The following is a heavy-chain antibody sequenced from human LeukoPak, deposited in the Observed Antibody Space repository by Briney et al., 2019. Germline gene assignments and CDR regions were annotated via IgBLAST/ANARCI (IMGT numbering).Heavy chain of an antibody. CDR2: KKYGXSEK. D-gene: IGHD5-18*01. J-gene: IGHJ4*02. V-gene: IGHV3-7*04. CDR3: ARAEGYSYAFYFVY. CDR1: GXXXXXXW. Sequence: HPGGSLRLSCAAXGXXXXXXWXXXXXXAXGXXLXXVXXKKYGXSEKYYAHSVKGRFTISRDNATNSLYLQLNSLRAEDTAVYFCARAEGYSYAFYFVYWGQGTLVTVSS.